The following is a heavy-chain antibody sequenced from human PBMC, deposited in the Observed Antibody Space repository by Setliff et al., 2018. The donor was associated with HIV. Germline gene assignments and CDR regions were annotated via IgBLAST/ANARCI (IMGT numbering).Heavy chain of an antibody. CDR1: GGTFKSYA. CDR3: ARDSGHSYGVKGGMDV. J-gene: IGHJ6*02. D-gene: IGHD5-18*01. CDR2: IVPMFDSS. Sequence: SVKVSCKASGGTFKSYAISWVRQAPGQGLEWMGGIVPMFDSSNYAQKFQGRVTFTAAESTSTFYMDLSSLRSEDSAVYYCARDSGHSYGVKGGMDVWGQGTTVTVSS. V-gene: IGHV1-69*13.